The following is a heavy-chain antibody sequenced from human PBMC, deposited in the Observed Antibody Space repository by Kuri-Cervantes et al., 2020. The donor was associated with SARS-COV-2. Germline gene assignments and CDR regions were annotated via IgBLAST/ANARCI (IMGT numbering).Heavy chain of an antibody. D-gene: IGHD3-22*01. CDR1: GFTISSYT. CDR2: IKSKTDGGTT. V-gene: IGHV3-15*01. J-gene: IGHJ1*01. Sequence: GESLKISCTAAGFTISSYTLTWVRQAPGKGLEWVGRIKSKTDGGTTDYAAPVKGRFTISRDDSKNTLYLQMNSLKTEDTAVYYCTTDYVQDYYDSSGYSEYFQHWGQGTLVTVSS. CDR3: TTDYVQDYYDSSGYSEYFQH.